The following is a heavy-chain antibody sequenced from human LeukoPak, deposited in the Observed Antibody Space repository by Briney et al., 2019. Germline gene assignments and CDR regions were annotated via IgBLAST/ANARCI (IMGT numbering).Heavy chain of an antibody. J-gene: IGHJ6*02. Sequence: EASVKVSCKASGGTFSSYAISWVRQAPGQGLEWMGGIIPIFGTANYAQKFQGRVTITADESTSTAYMELSSLGSEDTAVYYCARDDIVVVPAAMPYYYGMDVWGQGTTVTVSS. CDR1: GGTFSSYA. D-gene: IGHD2-2*01. CDR3: ARDDIVVVPAAMPYYYGMDV. CDR2: IIPIFGTA. V-gene: IGHV1-69*13.